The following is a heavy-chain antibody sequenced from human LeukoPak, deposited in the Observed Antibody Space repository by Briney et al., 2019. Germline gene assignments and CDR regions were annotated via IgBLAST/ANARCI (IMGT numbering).Heavy chain of an antibody. V-gene: IGHV1-18*01. D-gene: IGHD6-13*01. J-gene: IGHJ6*02. CDR2: ISAYNGNT. CDR3: ARDADSSSWYFFPNYYYYYYGMDV. CDR1: GYTFTSYG. Sequence: GASVKVSCKASGYTFTSYGISWVRQAPGQGLEWMGWISAYNGNTNFAQKLQGRVTMTTDTSTSTAYMELRSLRSDDTAVYYCARDADSSSWYFFPNYYYYYYGMDVWGQGTTVTVSS.